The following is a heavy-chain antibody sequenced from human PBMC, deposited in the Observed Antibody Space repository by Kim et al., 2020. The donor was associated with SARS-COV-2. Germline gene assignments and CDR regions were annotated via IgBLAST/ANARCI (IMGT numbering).Heavy chain of an antibody. V-gene: IGHV3-30*07. Sequence: SVKGRFTISRDNSKNTLYLQMNSLRAEDTAVYYCAREIVSGWYVWTYFDYWGQGTLVTVSS. CDR3: AREIVSGWYVWTYFDY. D-gene: IGHD6-19*01. J-gene: IGHJ4*02.